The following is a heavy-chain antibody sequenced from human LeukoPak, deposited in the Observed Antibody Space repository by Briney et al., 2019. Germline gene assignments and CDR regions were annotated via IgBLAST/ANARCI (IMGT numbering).Heavy chain of an antibody. CDR2: IYSGGRT. Sequence: GGSLRLSCAASGFTVSSNYMSWVRQAPGKGLEWVSVIYSGGRTYYADSVKGRFTISRDNSKNTLYLQMNSLRDEDTAVYYCARVGSGVGATEYWGQGTLVTVSS. V-gene: IGHV3-66*01. J-gene: IGHJ4*02. CDR1: GFTVSSNY. D-gene: IGHD1-26*01. CDR3: ARVGSGVGATEY.